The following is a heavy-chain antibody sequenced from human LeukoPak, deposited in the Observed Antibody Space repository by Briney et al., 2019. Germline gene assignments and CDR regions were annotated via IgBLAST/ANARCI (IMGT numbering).Heavy chain of an antibody. V-gene: IGHV4-4*07. J-gene: IGHJ1*01. D-gene: IGHD4-17*01. CDR3: ARDGEVGPPTVTPIEYFQH. CDR1: GGSISSYY. Sequence: SETLSLTCTVSGGSISSYYWSWIRQPAGKGLAWIGRIYTSGSTNYNPSLKSRVTMSVDTSKNQFSLKLSSVTAADTAVYYCARDGEVGPPTVTPIEYFQHWGQGTLVTVSS. CDR2: IYTSGST.